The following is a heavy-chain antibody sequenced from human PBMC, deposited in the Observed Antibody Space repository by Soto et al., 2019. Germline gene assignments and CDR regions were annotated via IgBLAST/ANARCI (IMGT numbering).Heavy chain of an antibody. CDR1: GFTFSSYA. Sequence: EVQLLESGGGLVQPGGSLRLSCAASGFTFSSYAMSWVRQAPGKGLEWVSAISGSGGSTYYADSVKGRFTISRDNSKNTLYMQMNSLRAEDTAVYYCAKVDYGDYELDYWGQGTLVTVSS. V-gene: IGHV3-23*01. J-gene: IGHJ4*02. CDR3: AKVDYGDYELDY. D-gene: IGHD4-17*01. CDR2: ISGSGGST.